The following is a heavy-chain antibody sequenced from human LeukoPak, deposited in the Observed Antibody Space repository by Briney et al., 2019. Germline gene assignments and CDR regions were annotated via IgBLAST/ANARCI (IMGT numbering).Heavy chain of an antibody. Sequence: SVKVSCKASGGTFSSYAISWVRQAPGQGLEWMGGIIPIFGTANYAQKFQGRVTITTDESTSTAYMELSSLRSEDTAVYYCARGRFRDGYNRLDYWGQGTLVTVPS. CDR3: ARGRFRDGYNRLDY. CDR1: GGTFSSYA. J-gene: IGHJ4*02. CDR2: IIPIFGTA. D-gene: IGHD5-24*01. V-gene: IGHV1-69*05.